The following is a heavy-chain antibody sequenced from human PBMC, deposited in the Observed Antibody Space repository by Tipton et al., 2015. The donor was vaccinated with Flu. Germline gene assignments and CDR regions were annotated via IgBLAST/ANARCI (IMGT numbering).Heavy chain of an antibody. J-gene: IGHJ4*02. Sequence: QLVQSGAEVKRPGSSVKVSCKVSGGNLRSFAISWVRQAPGQGLEWMGGIIPIFGTSEYAQRFQGRVTISLDESTTTAYLELINLRFEDTAVYYCARDRYESWSGYVVYWGQGTLVTVS. CDR2: IIPIFGTS. D-gene: IGHD3-3*01. CDR3: ARDRYESWSGYVVY. CDR1: GGNLRSFA. V-gene: IGHV1-69*01.